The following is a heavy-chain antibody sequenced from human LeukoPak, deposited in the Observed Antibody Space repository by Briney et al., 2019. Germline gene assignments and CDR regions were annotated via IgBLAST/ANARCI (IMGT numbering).Heavy chain of an antibody. Sequence: GGSLRLSCAASGFTFSSYWMSWVRQAPGKGLEWVANIKQDGSEKYYVDSVKGRFTISRDNSKNTLYLQMNSLIAEDTAVYYCAKAPWLVGTSNWFDPWGQGTLVTVSS. CDR2: IKQDGSEK. D-gene: IGHD6-19*01. J-gene: IGHJ5*02. CDR3: AKAPWLVGTSNWFDP. CDR1: GFTFSSYW. V-gene: IGHV3-7*01.